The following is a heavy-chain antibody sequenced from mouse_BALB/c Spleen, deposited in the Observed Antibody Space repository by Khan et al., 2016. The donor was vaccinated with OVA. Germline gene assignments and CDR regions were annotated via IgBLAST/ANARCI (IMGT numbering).Heavy chain of an antibody. Sequence: QVQLQQSGAELVRPGVSVKISCKGSGYTFTDFAMYWVKQSHAKSLEWIGIISTYYGDASYNQKFKGKATMTVDKSSSTSSMEHARRTSDDSSIYYCARRSGNSRFAYWGQGTLVTVSA. J-gene: IGHJ3*01. CDR1: GYTFTDFA. CDR3: ARRSGNSRFAY. V-gene: IGHV1S137*01. D-gene: IGHD1-3*01. CDR2: ISTYYGDA.